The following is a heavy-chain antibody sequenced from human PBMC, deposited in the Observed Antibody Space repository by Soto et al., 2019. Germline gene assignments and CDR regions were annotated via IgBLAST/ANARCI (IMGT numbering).Heavy chain of an antibody. J-gene: IGHJ6*02. V-gene: IGHV1-2*04. CDR2: INPKSGGT. D-gene: IGHD2-8*01. Sequence: AAVKVSCKASGYSFTDYHIHWVRQAPGQGXEWLGRINPKSGGTSTAQKFQGWVTMTRDRSISTVYMELTRLRSDDTAVYFCARGHSTDCSNGVCSFFYNQEMDVWGQGTTVTVSS. CDR1: GYSFTDYH. CDR3: ARGHSTDCSNGVCSFFYNQEMDV.